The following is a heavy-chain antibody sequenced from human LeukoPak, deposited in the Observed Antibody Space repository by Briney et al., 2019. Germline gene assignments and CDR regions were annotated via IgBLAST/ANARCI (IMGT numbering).Heavy chain of an antibody. CDR1: GGSISSYY. Sequence: PSETLSLTCTVSGGSISSYYWSWIRQPPGKGLEWIGYIYYSGSTNYNPSLKSRVTISVDTSRNQFSLKLSSVTAADTAVYYCARESGVLLWFGESRYFDYWGQGTLVTVSS. CDR2: IYYSGST. V-gene: IGHV4-59*01. D-gene: IGHD3-10*01. CDR3: ARESGVLLWFGESRYFDY. J-gene: IGHJ4*02.